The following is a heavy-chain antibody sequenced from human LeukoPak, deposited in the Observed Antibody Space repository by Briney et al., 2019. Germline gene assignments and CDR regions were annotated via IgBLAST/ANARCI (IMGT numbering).Heavy chain of an antibody. CDR2: IYYSGST. J-gene: IGHJ4*02. CDR1: GSSISSYY. V-gene: IGHV4-59*08. D-gene: IGHD6-6*01. CDR3: ARRHSSSSRYFDY. Sequence: PSETLSLTCTVSGSSISSYYWSWIRQPPGKGLEWIGYIYYSGSTNYNPSLKSRVTISVDTSKNQFSLKLSSVTAADTAVYYCARRHSSSSRYFDYWGQGTLVTVSS.